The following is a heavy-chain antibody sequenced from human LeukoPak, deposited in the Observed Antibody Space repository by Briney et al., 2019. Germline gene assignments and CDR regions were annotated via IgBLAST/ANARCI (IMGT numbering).Heavy chain of an antibody. D-gene: IGHD6-19*01. V-gene: IGHV3-30*18. CDR3: ANPGGYSSGWTPFDY. J-gene: IGHJ4*02. CDR1: GFTFSSYG. Sequence: GGSLRLSCAASGFTFSSYGMHWVRQAPGKGLEWVAVISYDGSNKYYADSVKGRFTISRDNSKNTLYLQMNSLGAEDTAVYYCANPGGYSSGWTPFDYWGQGTLVTVSS. CDR2: ISYDGSNK.